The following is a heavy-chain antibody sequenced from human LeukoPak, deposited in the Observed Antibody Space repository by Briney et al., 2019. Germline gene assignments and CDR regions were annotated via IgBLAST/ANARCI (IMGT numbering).Heavy chain of an antibody. CDR2: ISSSGSTI. V-gene: IGHV3-48*03. CDR3: ARGILTGTLDY. Sequence: GGSLRLSCTASGFTFSGYWMSWVRQAPGKGLECVSYISSSGSTIYYADSVKGRFTISRDNAKNSLYLQMNSLRAEDTAVYYCARGILTGTLDYWGQGTLVTVSS. J-gene: IGHJ4*02. CDR1: GFTFSGYW. D-gene: IGHD1-20*01.